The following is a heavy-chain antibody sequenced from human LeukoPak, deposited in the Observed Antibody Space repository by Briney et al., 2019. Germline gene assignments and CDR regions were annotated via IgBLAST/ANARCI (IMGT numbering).Heavy chain of an antibody. V-gene: IGHV4-4*07. J-gene: IGHJ5*02. CDR3: ARDANGIWPVDP. CDR2: IYAGGNT. Sequence: PSETRSPPGPFSGDSTRINYWGWIRQPAGKGLGWIGRIYAGGNTNYNPSLKSRVTMSIDTSKNQFSLKLTSVTAADTAVYYCARDANGIWPVDPWGQGTLVTVSS. D-gene: IGHD1-1*01. CDR1: GDSTRINY.